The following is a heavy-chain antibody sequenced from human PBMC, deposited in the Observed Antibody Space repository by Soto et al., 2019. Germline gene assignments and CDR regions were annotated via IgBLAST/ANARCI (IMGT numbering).Heavy chain of an antibody. CDR3: ARTDYGTAYFDP. CDR2: IFYSGTA. J-gene: IGHJ5*02. D-gene: IGHD3-10*01. V-gene: IGHV4-30-4*01. Sequence: PSETLSLTCTVSGDSISCGNHYWSWIRQPPGKGLEWIGYIFYSGTAYYNPSLKSRLTISVDTSKNQFSLKLSSVTAADTAVYYCARTDYGTAYFDPWGQGSLVTVSS. CDR1: GDSISCGNHY.